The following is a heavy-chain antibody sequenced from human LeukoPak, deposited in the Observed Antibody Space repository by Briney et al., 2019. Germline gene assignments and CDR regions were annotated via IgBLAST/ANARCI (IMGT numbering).Heavy chain of an antibody. J-gene: IGHJ4*02. CDR2: ISSSSSYI. Sequence: GGSLRLSCAASGFTFSSYSMNWVRQAPGKGLEWVSSISSSSSYIYYADSVKGRFTISRDNAKNSLYLQMNSLRAEDTAVYYCARGHGDIVVVPAAISGLGSSYYFDYWGQGTLVTVSS. D-gene: IGHD2-2*01. V-gene: IGHV3-21*01. CDR1: GFTFSSYS. CDR3: ARGHGDIVVVPAAISGLGSSYYFDY.